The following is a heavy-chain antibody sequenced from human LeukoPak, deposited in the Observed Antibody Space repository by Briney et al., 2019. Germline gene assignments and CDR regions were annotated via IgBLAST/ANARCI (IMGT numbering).Heavy chain of an antibody. CDR2: IYSGGST. D-gene: IGHD2-21*02. CDR3: ARGNCGGDCYSFDY. Sequence: PGGSLRLSCAASGFTVSSNYMSWVRQAPGKGLEWVSVIYSGGSTYYAGSVKGRFTISRDNSKNTLYLQMNSLRAEDTAVYYCARGNCGGDCYSFDYWGQGTLVTVSS. CDR1: GFTVSSNY. V-gene: IGHV3-53*01. J-gene: IGHJ4*02.